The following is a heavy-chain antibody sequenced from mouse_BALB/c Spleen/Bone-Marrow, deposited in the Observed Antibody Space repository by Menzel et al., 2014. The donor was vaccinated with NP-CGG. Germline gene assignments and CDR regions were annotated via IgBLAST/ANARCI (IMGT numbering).Heavy chain of an antibody. D-gene: IGHD1-1*01. CDR1: GYSFTRYY. CDR2: INPSNGGT. J-gene: IGHJ1*01. V-gene: IGHV1S81*02. Sequence: QVQLQQSGAELVKPGASMKLSCRASGYSFTRYYMYWVKQRPGQGLEWIGEINPSNGGTNFNEKFKSKATLTVDKSSSTAYMQFSSLTSEDSAVYYCTRSNYGYWYFDVWGAGTTVTVSS. CDR3: TRSNYGYWYFDV.